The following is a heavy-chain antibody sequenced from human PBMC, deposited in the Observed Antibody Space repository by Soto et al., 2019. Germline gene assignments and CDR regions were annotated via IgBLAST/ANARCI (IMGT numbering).Heavy chain of an antibody. Sequence: SETLSLTCTVSGGSISSSSYCWGGSRQPPGKGLEWIGSIYYSGSTYYNPSLKSRVTISEDTSKNQFSLKLSSVTAADTAVYYCARLRYSSRGGMDVWGQGTTVTVSS. D-gene: IGHD6-13*01. CDR1: GGSISSSSYC. CDR2: IYYSGST. J-gene: IGHJ6*02. V-gene: IGHV4-39*01. CDR3: ARLRYSSRGGMDV.